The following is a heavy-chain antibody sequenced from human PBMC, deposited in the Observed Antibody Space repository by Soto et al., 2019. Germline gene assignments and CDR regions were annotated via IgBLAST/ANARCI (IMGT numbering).Heavy chain of an antibody. Sequence: QVQLVQSGAEVKKPGSSVKVSCKASGGTFSSYAISWVRQAPGQGLEWMGGIIPIFGTANYAQKFQGRVTITADESTITAYMELSSLRSEDTAVYYCASHTYYDFWSGYLPDYWGQGTLVTVSS. V-gene: IGHV1-69*12. CDR2: IIPIFGTA. D-gene: IGHD3-3*01. CDR3: ASHTYYDFWSGYLPDY. CDR1: GGTFSSYA. J-gene: IGHJ4*02.